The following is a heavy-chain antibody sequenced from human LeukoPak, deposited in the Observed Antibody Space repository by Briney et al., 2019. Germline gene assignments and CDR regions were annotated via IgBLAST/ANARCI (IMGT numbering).Heavy chain of an antibody. J-gene: IGHJ4*02. CDR1: GDSINSLDL. CDR2: MYLSGTT. CDR3: ARDDYGFDY. V-gene: IGHV4-4*02. Sequence: SETLSLTCTVSGDSINSLDLWSWVRQPPGKGLEWIGEMYLSGTTHSNPSVKSRVTISIDKSKNQFFLNLSSVTAADTAVYYCARDDYGFDYWGQGTLVTVSS. D-gene: IGHD4-17*01.